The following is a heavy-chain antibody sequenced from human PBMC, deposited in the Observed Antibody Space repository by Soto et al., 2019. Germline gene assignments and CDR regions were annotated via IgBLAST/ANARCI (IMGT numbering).Heavy chain of an antibody. CDR2: IYHSGST. Sequence: PSETLSLTCAVSDGSITTGDHSWHWIRPPPGKGLEWLGYIYHSGSTYYNPSLKGRATISIDRSKNHFSLRLSSVTAADTAVCYCARGRSTSGYPNFDPWGQGTLVTVSS. V-gene: IGHV4-30-2*01. D-gene: IGHD3-22*01. J-gene: IGHJ5*02. CDR1: DGSITTGDHS. CDR3: ARGRSTSGYPNFDP.